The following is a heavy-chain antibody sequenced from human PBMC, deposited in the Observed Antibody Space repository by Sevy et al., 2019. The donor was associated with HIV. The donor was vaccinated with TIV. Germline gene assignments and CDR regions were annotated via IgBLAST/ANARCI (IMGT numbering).Heavy chain of an antibody. CDR3: ARSGYNYRGIDY. J-gene: IGHJ4*02. V-gene: IGHV3-21*01. D-gene: IGHD5-12*01. CDR1: GFIFSSYD. CDR2: ISLSNTSI. Sequence: GGSLRLSCAASGFIFSSYDMNWVRQAPGKGLQWVSSISLSNTSIYYVDSVKGRFSISRDNARNSLSLQMNSLRAEDTAVYYCARSGYNYRGIDYWGQGTLVTVSS.